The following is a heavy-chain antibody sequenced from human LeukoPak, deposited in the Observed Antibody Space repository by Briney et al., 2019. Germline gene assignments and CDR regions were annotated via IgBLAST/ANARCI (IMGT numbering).Heavy chain of an antibody. CDR1: GGTFSSYA. Sequence: SVKVSCKASGGTFSSYAISWVRQAPGQGLEWMGRIIPIFGIANYAQKFQGRVTITADKSTSTAYMELSSLRSEDTAVYYCARDDGGNSEFDYWGQGTLVIVSS. D-gene: IGHD4-23*01. CDR2: IIPIFGIA. V-gene: IGHV1-69*04. CDR3: ARDDGGNSEFDY. J-gene: IGHJ4*02.